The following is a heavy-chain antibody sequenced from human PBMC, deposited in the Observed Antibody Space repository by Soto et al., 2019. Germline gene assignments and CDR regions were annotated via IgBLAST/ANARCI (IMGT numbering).Heavy chain of an antibody. CDR2: ISGCGDAT. Sequence: EVQLLESGGGLVQPGGSLRLSCAASVYICRLYAFSCVRESRGKARVGLSVISGCGDATYYPDSVKGRFTTSRDNSKNTVYLQMNSLRAEDTAVYYCAKKSLGSITLPALYYFDYWGQGTLVTVSS. CDR3: AKKSLGSITLPALYYFDY. D-gene: IGHD7-27*01. CDR1: VYICRLYA. J-gene: IGHJ4*02. V-gene: IGHV3-23*01.